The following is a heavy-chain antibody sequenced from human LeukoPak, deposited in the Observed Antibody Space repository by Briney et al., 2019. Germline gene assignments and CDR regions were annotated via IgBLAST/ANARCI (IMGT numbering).Heavy chain of an antibody. J-gene: IGHJ4*02. CDR2: IYTSGST. D-gene: IGHD6-13*01. V-gene: IGHV4-4*07. Sequence: PSETLSHTCTVSGGFISSYYWSWIRQPAGRELEWIGRIYTSGSTNYNPSLKSRVTMTVDTSKNQFSLKLSSVTAADTAVYYCARENSSRDLQHYWGQGTVATVTA. CDR1: GGFISSYY. CDR3: ARENSSRDLQHY.